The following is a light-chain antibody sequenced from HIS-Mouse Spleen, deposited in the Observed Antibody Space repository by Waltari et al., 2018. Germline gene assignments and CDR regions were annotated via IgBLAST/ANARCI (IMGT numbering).Light chain of an antibody. Sequence: SYELTQPPSVSVSPGQPASIPCSGDKLGDKYACWYQPKPGQSPVLVIYQDSKRPSGIPERFSGSNSGNTATLTISGTQAMDEADYYCQAWDSSTVVFGGGTKLTVL. J-gene: IGLJ2*01. CDR2: QDS. CDR1: KLGDKY. V-gene: IGLV3-1*01. CDR3: QAWDSSTVV.